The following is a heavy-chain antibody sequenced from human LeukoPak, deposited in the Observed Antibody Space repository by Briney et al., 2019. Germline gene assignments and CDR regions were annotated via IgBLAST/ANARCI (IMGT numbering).Heavy chain of an antibody. CDR3: VGGAVYYFDC. CDR1: GFTFSDHY. Sequence: PGGSLRLSCAASGFTFSDHYMDWVRQAPGKGLEWVGRIRNKANSYTTEYAASVKGRFTVSRDNSKYSLYLQMNSLKTEDTAVYYCVGGAVYYFDCWGQGTLVTVSS. V-gene: IGHV3-72*01. CDR2: IRNKANSYTT. J-gene: IGHJ4*02.